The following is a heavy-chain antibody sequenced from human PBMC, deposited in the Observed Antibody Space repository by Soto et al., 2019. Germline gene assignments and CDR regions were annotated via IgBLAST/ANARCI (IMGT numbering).Heavy chain of an antibody. CDR3: AKDLFGGTVTHFDY. V-gene: IGHV3-30*18. Sequence: QVQLVESGGGVVQPGRSLRLSCAASGFTFSSYGMHWVRQAPGKGLEWVAVISYDGSNKYYADSVKGRFTISRDNSKNTLYLQMNSLRAEDTAVYYCAKDLFGGTVTHFDYWGQGTLVTVSS. CDR2: ISYDGSNK. CDR1: GFTFSSYG. J-gene: IGHJ4*02. D-gene: IGHD4-17*01.